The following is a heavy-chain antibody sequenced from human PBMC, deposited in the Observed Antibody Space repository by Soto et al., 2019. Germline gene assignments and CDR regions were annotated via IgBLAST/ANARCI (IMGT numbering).Heavy chain of an antibody. CDR1: GGSFSGYY. J-gene: IGHJ3*01. CDR2: INHSGST. V-gene: IGHV4-34*01. Sequence: SETLSLTCAVYGGSFSGYYWSWIRQPPGKGLEWIGEINHSGSTNYNPSLKSRVTISVDTSKNQFSLKLSSVTAADTALYYCARHMYKKDVVPYAAFDLWGQGTMVTVSS. D-gene: IGHD2-15*01. CDR3: ARHMYKKDVVPYAAFDL.